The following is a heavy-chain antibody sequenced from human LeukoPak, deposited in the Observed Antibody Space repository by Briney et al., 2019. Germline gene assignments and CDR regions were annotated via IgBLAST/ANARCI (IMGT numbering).Heavy chain of an antibody. CDR3: ARTYYYGSGSYYRGNYFDY. D-gene: IGHD3-10*01. V-gene: IGHV1-8*01. Sequence: ASVKVSCKASGYTFTSYDINWVRQATGQGLEWMGWMNPNSGNTGYAQKFQGRVTMTRSTSISTAYMELSSLRSEDTAVYYCARTYYYGSGSYYRGNYFDYWGQGTLVTVSS. CDR1: GYTFTSYD. J-gene: IGHJ4*02. CDR2: MNPNSGNT.